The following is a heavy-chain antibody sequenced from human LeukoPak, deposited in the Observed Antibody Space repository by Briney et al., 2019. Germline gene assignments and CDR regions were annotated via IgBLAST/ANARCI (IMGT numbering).Heavy chain of an antibody. CDR2: TKQDGSEK. CDR3: ARVAYDSSGYYFQYYFDY. CDR1: GFTFSSYW. Sequence: GGSLRLSCAASGFTFSSYWMSWVRQAPGKGLGWVANTKQDGSEKYYVDSVKGRFTISRDNAKNSLYLQMNSLRAEDAAVYYCARVAYDSSGYYFQYYFDYWGQGTLVTVSS. V-gene: IGHV3-7*01. D-gene: IGHD3-22*01. J-gene: IGHJ4*02.